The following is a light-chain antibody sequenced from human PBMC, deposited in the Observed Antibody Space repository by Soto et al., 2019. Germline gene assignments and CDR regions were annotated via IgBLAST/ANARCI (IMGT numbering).Light chain of an antibody. J-gene: IGKJ1*01. CDR3: QQSNSITWT. CDR1: QGISTY. Sequence: DIQMAQSPSSLSASVGDRVTITCRASQGISTYLNWYQQKPGKAPKVLIYAASSLQSGVPSRFSGSGSETDFTLTISSLQPEDFATYSCQQSNSITWTFRQGTKVDI. V-gene: IGKV1-39*01. CDR2: AAS.